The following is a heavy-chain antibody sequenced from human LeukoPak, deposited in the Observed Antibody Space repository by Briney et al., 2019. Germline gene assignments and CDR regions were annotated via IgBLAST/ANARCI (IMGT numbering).Heavy chain of an antibody. Sequence: PSETLSLTCAVYGGSFSGYYWSWIRQPPGKGLEWIGEINHSGSTNYNPSLKSRVTISVDTSKNQSSLKLSSVTAADTVVYYCAAERSGVSYWGQGTLVTVSS. CDR1: GGSFSGYY. CDR2: INHSGST. CDR3: AAERSGVSY. V-gene: IGHV4-34*01. D-gene: IGHD2-8*01. J-gene: IGHJ4*02.